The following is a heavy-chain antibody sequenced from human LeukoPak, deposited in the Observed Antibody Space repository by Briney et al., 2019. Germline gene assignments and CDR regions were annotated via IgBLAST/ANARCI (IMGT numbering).Heavy chain of an antibody. D-gene: IGHD5-24*01. Sequence: SETLSLTCAVYGGSFSGYYWSWIRQPPGKGLEWIGEINHSGSTNYNPSLKSRVTISVDTSKNQFSLKLSSVTAADTAVYYCAREAIRGLFDYWGQGTLVTVSS. CDR3: AREAIRGLFDY. J-gene: IGHJ4*02. CDR1: GGSFSGYY. V-gene: IGHV4-34*01. CDR2: INHSGST.